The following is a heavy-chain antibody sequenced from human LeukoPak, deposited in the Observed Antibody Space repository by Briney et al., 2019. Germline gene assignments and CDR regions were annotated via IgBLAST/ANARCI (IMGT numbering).Heavy chain of an antibody. V-gene: IGHV3-21*04. Sequence: GGSLRLSCAASGFTFSSYAMSWVRQAPGKGLEWVSSISSDSSDIYNADSVKGRFTISRDNAKNSLYLQMNSLRAEDTAVYYCARRNAMDVWGQGTTVIVFS. CDR2: ISSDSSDI. CDR1: GFTFSSYA. J-gene: IGHJ6*02. CDR3: ARRNAMDV.